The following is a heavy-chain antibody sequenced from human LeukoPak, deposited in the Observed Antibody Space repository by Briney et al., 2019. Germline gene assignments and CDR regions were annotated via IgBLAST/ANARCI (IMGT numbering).Heavy chain of an antibody. CDR3: ARAPEEQWLVPLLDY. CDR2: IIPIFGTA. V-gene: IGHV1-69*13. Sequence: ASVKVSCKASGYTFSKYGFSWVRQAPGQGLEWMGGIIPIFGTANYAQKFQGRVTITADESTSTAYMELSSLRSEDTAVYYCARAPEEQWLVPLLDYWGQGTLVTVSS. J-gene: IGHJ4*02. CDR1: GYTFSKYG. D-gene: IGHD6-19*01.